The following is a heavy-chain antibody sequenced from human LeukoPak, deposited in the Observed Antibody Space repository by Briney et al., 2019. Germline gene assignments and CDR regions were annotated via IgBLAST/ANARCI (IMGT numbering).Heavy chain of an antibody. V-gene: IGHV3-23*01. CDR2: ISGSGGST. J-gene: IGHJ6*02. CDR1: GFTFSSYA. Sequence: GGSLRLSCAASGFTFSSYAMSWVRQAPGKGQEWVSAISGSGGSTYYADSVKGRFTISRDNSKNTLYLQMNSLRAEDTAVYYCAKFQGATTSNYYGMDVWGQGTTVTVSS. D-gene: IGHD1-26*01. CDR3: AKFQGATTSNYYGMDV.